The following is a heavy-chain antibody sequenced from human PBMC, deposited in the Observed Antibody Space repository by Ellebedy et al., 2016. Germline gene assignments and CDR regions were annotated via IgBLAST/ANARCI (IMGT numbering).Heavy chain of an antibody. V-gene: IGHV5-51*01. D-gene: IGHD6-13*01. CDR2: ISPGDSET. CDR3: ARLGQSPGIASPLDY. J-gene: IGHJ4*02. Sequence: GGSLRLSCKGSGYNFSTYWIGWVRQMSGKGLEWMGVISPGDSETSYSPSFQGQVTISADKSTGTAFLQWNSLKASDTAMYFCARLGQSPGIASPLDYWGQGTLVTVSS. CDR1: GYNFSTYW.